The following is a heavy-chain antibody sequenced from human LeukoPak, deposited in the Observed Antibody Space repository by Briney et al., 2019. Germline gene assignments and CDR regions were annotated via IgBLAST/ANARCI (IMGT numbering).Heavy chain of an antibody. J-gene: IGHJ4*02. CDR1: GASINSDTYY. Sequence: SETLSLTCTVSGASINSDTYYWGWIRQPPGKGMEWIGTHSHSGSAYYNPSLRSRITMSLDTSENQLSLKLYSVTAADTAIYYCARYQTGTMFAVWGQGTLVTISS. V-gene: IGHV4-39*07. D-gene: IGHD1/OR15-1a*01. CDR3: ARYQTGTMFAV. CDR2: HSHSGSA.